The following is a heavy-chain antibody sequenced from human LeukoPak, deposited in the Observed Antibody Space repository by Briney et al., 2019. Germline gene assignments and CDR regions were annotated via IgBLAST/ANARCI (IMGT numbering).Heavy chain of an antibody. V-gene: IGHV4-30-2*01. CDR1: GGSISSGGYY. Sequence: SQTLSLTCTVSGGSISSGGYYWSWIRQPPGKGLEWIGYIYHSGSTYYNPSLKSRVTISVDKSKNQFSLKLSSVTAADTAVYYCARDVGGSEAGTRDYFDYWGQGTLVTVSS. CDR3: ARDVGGSEAGTRDYFDY. J-gene: IGHJ4*02. CDR2: IYHSGST. D-gene: IGHD6-19*01.